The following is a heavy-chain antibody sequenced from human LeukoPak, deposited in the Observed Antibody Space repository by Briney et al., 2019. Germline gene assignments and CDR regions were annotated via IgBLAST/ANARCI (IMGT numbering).Heavy chain of an antibody. V-gene: IGHV3-33*01. Sequence: PGRSLRLSCAASGFAFSSYGMHWVRQAPGKGLEWVAVIWYDGSNKYYADSVKGRFTISRDNSKNTPYLQMNSLRAEDTAVYYCARDITRSYSNLDYWGQGTLVTVSS. CDR2: IWYDGSNK. J-gene: IGHJ4*02. CDR1: GFAFSSYG. D-gene: IGHD2-21*01. CDR3: ARDITRSYSNLDY.